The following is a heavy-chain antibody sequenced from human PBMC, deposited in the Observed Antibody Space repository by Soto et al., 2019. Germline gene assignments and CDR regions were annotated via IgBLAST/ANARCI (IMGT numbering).Heavy chain of an antibody. CDR1: GGTFSSYD. D-gene: IGHD2-8*01. J-gene: IGHJ6*02. Sequence: ASVKVSCKAPGGTFSSYDINWVRQAPGQGLEWMGGINPIFGTSNDAQKFQGRVTITADESTSTAYMELSSLRSEDTAAYYCARDCTNGVCSRLTGLYGMDVWGQGTTVTVS. V-gene: IGHV1-69*13. CDR2: INPIFGTS. CDR3: ARDCTNGVCSRLTGLYGMDV.